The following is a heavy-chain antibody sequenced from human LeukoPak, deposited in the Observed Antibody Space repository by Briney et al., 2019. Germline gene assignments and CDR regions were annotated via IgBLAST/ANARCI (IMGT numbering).Heavy chain of an antibody. CDR1: GFTFSSYA. V-gene: IGHV3-23*01. Sequence: PGGSLRLSCAASGFTFSSYAMSWVRQAPGKGLEWVSAISGSGGSTYYADSVKGRFTISRDNSKNTLYLQMNSLRAEDTAVYYCAKGWELLWSGGNWFDPWGQGTLVTVSS. J-gene: IGHJ5*02. CDR2: ISGSGGST. D-gene: IGHD3-10*01. CDR3: AKGWELLWSGGNWFDP.